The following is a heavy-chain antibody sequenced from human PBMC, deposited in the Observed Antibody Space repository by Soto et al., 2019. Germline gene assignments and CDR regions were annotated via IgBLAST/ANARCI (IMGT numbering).Heavy chain of an antibody. CDR3: ARGVSRYYDFWSGYYTPAAFDI. J-gene: IGHJ3*02. CDR1: GGSISSYY. D-gene: IGHD3-3*01. Sequence: SETLSLTCTVSGGSISSYYWSWIRQPPGKGLEWIGYIYYSGSTNYNPSLKSRVTISVDTSKNQFSLKLSSVTAADTAVYYCARGVSRYYDFWSGYYTPAAFDIWGQGTMVTVSS. CDR2: IYYSGST. V-gene: IGHV4-59*01.